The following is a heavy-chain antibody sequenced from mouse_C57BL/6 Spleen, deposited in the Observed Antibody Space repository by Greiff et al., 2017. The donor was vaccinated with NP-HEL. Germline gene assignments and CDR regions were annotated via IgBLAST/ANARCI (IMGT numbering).Heavy chain of an antibody. V-gene: IGHV1-64*01. CDR1: GYTFTSYW. Sequence: QVQLQQPGAELVKPGASVKLSCKASGYTFTSYWMHWVKQRPGQGLEWIGMIHPNSGSTNYNEKFKSKATLTVDKSSSTAYMQLSSLTSEDSAVYDCARGGYYSNYVGFAYWGQGTLVTVSA. CDR3: ARGGYYSNYVGFAY. D-gene: IGHD2-5*01. CDR2: IHPNSGST. J-gene: IGHJ3*01.